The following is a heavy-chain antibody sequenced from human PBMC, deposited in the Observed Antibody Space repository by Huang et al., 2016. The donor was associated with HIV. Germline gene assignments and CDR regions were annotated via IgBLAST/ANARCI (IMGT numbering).Heavy chain of an antibody. D-gene: IGHD3-22*01. CDR2: VIPILATA. Sequence: QVRLVQSGAEVKKPGSSVKVSCKASGGTFGSYAISWVRHAPGQGLEGMGSVIPILATANYAKRFQCRVTFTADESTSAGYMEVRGLRFEDTAVYYCARDLSYSSGLYTDAFNVWGQGTMVGVSS. V-gene: IGHV1-69*13. J-gene: IGHJ3*01. CDR3: ARDLSYSSGLYTDAFNV. CDR1: GGTFGSYA.